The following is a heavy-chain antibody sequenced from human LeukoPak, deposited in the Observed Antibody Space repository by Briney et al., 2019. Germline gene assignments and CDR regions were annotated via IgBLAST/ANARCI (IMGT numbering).Heavy chain of an antibody. Sequence: GGSLRLSCAASGFTFNSYWMSWFRQAPGKGLEWVANIKQDGSEKYYVDSVKGRFTISRDNAKNSLYLQMNSLRAEDTAVYYCALSRTLDYWGQGTLVTVSS. V-gene: IGHV3-7*01. J-gene: IGHJ4*02. CDR2: IKQDGSEK. CDR1: GFTFNSYW. CDR3: ALSRTLDY.